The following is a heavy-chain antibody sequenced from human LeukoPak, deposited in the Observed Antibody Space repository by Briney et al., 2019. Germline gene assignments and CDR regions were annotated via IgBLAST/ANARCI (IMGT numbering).Heavy chain of an antibody. J-gene: IGHJ3*02. CDR1: GYTFTSYY. CDR3: ASGRTYCGGDCLPSDAFDI. D-gene: IGHD2-21*01. CDR2: INPNSGGT. V-gene: IGHV1-2*02. Sequence: ASVEVSCKASGYTFTSYYMHWVRQAPGQGLEWMGWINPNSGGTNYAQKFQGRVTMTRDTSISTAYMELSRLRSDDTAVYYCASGRTYCGGDCLPSDAFDIWGQGTMVTVSS.